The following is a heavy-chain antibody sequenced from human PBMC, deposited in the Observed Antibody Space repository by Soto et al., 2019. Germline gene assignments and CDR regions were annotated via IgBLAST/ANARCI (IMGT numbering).Heavy chain of an antibody. J-gene: IGHJ4*02. V-gene: IGHV1-69*13. Sequence: SVKVSCKASGGTFSSYAISWVRQAPGQGLEWMGGIIPIFGTANYAQKFQGRVAITADESTSTAYMELSSLRSEDTAVYYCARFDTPDGGNSEVPYWGQGTLVTVSS. CDR2: IIPIFGTA. CDR3: ARFDTPDGGNSEVPY. D-gene: IGHD2-21*02. CDR1: GGTFSSYA.